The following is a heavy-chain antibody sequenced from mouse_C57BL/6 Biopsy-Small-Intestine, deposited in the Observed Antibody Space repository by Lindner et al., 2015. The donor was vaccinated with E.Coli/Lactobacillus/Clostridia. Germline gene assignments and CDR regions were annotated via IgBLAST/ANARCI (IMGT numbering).Heavy chain of an antibody. CDR1: GFTFSDYG. D-gene: IGHD2-3*01. CDR2: ISSGSSTI. CDR3: ARGIYDGYYGTWFAY. Sequence: VQLQESGGGLVKPGGSLKLSCAASGFTFSDYGMHWVRQAPEKGLEWVAYISSGSSTIYYADTVKGRFTISRDNAKNTLLLQMTSLRSEDTAMYYCARGIYDGYYGTWFAYWGQGTLVTVSA. V-gene: IGHV5-17*01. J-gene: IGHJ3*01.